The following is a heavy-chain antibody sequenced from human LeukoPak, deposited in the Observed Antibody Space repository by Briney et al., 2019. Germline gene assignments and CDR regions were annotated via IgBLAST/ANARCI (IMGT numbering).Heavy chain of an antibody. J-gene: IGHJ6*02. CDR3: VRGYSFGPSGMDV. Sequence: GGSLRLSCSASGFPFSSYAMHWVRQAPGKGLEYVPAISDSGGSTYYADSVKGRFTISRDNSKNTLYLQMSSLRAEDAAVYFCVRGYSFGPSGMDVWGQGTTVTVSS. D-gene: IGHD2-15*01. V-gene: IGHV3-64D*09. CDR2: ISDSGGST. CDR1: GFPFSSYA.